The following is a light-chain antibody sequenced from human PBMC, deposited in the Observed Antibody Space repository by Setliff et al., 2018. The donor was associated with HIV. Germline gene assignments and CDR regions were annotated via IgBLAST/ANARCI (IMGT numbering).Light chain of an antibody. CDR2: EVS. CDR3: NSKTGTITDG. Sequence: QSALTQPASVSGSPGQSITISCTGTSSDVGGYDYVSWYQQHPDKAPKLMIYEVSNRPSGVSNRFSGSKSGSTASLTISGLQAEDEADYYCNSKTGTITDGFGTGTKGTVL. V-gene: IGLV2-14*01. CDR1: SSDVGGYDY. J-gene: IGLJ1*01.